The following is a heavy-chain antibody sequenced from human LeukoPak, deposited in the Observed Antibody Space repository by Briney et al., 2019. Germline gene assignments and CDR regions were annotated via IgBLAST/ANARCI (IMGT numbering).Heavy chain of an antibody. J-gene: IGHJ4*02. CDR2: ISGSGGST. V-gene: IGHV3-23*01. CDR1: GFSFSSYW. CDR3: AKTAHYDSSGYSDY. Sequence: GGSLRLSCAASGFSFSSYWMHWVRQAPGKGLEWVSAISGSGGSTYYADSVKGRFTISRDNSKNTLYLQMNSLRAEDTAVYYCAKTAHYDSSGYSDYWGQGTLVTVSS. D-gene: IGHD3-22*01.